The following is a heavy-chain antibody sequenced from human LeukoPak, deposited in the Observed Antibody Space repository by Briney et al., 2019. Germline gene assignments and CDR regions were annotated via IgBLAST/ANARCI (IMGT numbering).Heavy chain of an antibody. CDR2: INTNTGNP. CDR1: GYIFDIYA. D-gene: IGHD1-7*01. V-gene: IGHV7-4-1*01. CDR3: ARDYTLTLGTTTYFQH. J-gene: IGHJ1*01. Sequence: GASVKVSCTASGYIFDIYALIWVRQAPGQGLELMGWINTNTGNPTYAQGFTGRFVFSLDTSVSTAYLQIGSLKAEDTAVYYCARDYTLTLGTTTYFQHWGQGTLVTVSS.